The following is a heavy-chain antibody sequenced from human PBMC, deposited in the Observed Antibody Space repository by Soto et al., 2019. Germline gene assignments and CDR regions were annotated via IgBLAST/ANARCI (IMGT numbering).Heavy chain of an antibody. CDR3: ARTHYDSSGYSTLDY. J-gene: IGHJ4*02. CDR2: IYPGDSDT. D-gene: IGHD3-22*01. Sequence: HGESLKISCKGSGYSFTSYWIGWVRQMPGKGLEWMGIIYPGDSDTRYSPSFQGQVTISADKSISTAYLQWSSLKASDTAMYYCARTHYDSSGYSTLDYWGQGTLVTVSS. V-gene: IGHV5-51*01. CDR1: GYSFTSYW.